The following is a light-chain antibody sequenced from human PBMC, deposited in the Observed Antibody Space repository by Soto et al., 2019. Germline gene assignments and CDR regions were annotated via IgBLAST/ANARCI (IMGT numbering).Light chain of an antibody. CDR3: QQSYSTPLT. CDR2: AAS. Sequence: DIQMTQSPSSLSASVGDRVTITCRASQSISNNLNWYQQKPGKAPNLLIYAASRLQSGVPSRFSGGGSATDFTLAISSLQPDDFATYYCQQSYSTPLTFGGGTKVEIK. CDR1: QSISNN. J-gene: IGKJ4*01. V-gene: IGKV1-39*01.